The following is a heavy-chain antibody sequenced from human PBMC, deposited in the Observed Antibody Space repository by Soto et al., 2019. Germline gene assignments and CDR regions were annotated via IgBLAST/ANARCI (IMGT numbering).Heavy chain of an antibody. D-gene: IGHD3-10*01. J-gene: IGHJ4*02. CDR2: VHYSGST. V-gene: IGHV4-59*12. Sequence: SETLSLTCTVSGASISSYYWSWIRQSPQKGLECIGYVHYSGSTNYRPSLKSLVTMSVDRAKNQFSLKLTSVTAADTAVYYCTGGNGSGSYRGTYVDWGQGILVTVSS. CDR3: TGGNGSGSYRGTYVD. CDR1: GASISSYY.